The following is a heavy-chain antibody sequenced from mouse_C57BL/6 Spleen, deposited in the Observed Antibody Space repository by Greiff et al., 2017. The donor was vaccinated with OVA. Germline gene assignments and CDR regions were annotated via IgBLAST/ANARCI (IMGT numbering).Heavy chain of an antibody. CDR1: GYTFTSYW. CDR2: IHPNSGST. J-gene: IGHJ1*03. Sequence: QVQLQQPGAELVKPGASVKLSCKASGYTFTSYWMHWVKQRPGQGLEWIGMIHPNSGSTNYNEKFKSKATLTVDKSSSTAYMQLSSLTSEDSAVYYCAREDPSWYFDVWGTGTTVTVSS. V-gene: IGHV1-64*01. CDR3: AREDPSWYFDV.